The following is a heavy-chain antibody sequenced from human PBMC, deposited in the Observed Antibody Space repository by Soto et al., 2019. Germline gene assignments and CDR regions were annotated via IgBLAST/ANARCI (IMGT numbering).Heavy chain of an antibody. D-gene: IGHD6-13*01. Sequence: ASVKVSCKASGYTFTGYYMHWVRQAPGQGLEWMGWINPNGGGTNYAQKFQGRVTMTRDTSISTAYMELSRLRSDDTAVYYCARAGYSRGRRYFDYWGQGTLVTVSS. CDR1: GYTFTGYY. J-gene: IGHJ4*02. CDR2: INPNGGGT. CDR3: ARAGYSRGRRYFDY. V-gene: IGHV1-2*02.